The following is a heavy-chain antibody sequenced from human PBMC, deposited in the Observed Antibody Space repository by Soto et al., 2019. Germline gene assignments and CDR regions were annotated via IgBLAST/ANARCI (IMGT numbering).Heavy chain of an antibody. CDR3: ARLPWADYGGIFDP. J-gene: IGHJ5*02. Sequence: VSCKASGYTFISYAMHWVRQAPGQRLEWMGWINAGNGNTKYSQKFQGRVTITRDTSASTAYMELSSLRSEDTAVYYCARLPWADYGGIFDPWGQGTLVTVSS. V-gene: IGHV1-3*01. CDR1: GYTFISYA. CDR2: INAGNGNT. D-gene: IGHD4-17*01.